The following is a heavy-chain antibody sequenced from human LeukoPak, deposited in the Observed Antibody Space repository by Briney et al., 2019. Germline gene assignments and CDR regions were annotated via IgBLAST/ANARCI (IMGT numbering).Heavy chain of an antibody. CDR3: ARRLGFWSGYYRQLGFDP. J-gene: IGHJ5*02. CDR1: GGSFSGYY. Sequence: PSETLSLTCAVYGGSFSGYYWSWIRQPPGKGLEWIGEINHSGSTNYNPSLKSRVTISVDTFKNQFSLKLSSVTAADTAVYYCARRLGFWSGYYRQLGFDPWGQGTLVTVSS. V-gene: IGHV4-34*01. D-gene: IGHD3-3*01. CDR2: INHSGST.